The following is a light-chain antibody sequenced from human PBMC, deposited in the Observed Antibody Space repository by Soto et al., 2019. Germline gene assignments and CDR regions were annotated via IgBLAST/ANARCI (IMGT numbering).Light chain of an antibody. CDR1: QSISSY. J-gene: IGKJ2*01. CDR3: QQSYSTPYT. CDR2: AAS. V-gene: IGKV1-39*01. Sequence: DIQMTQSPSSLSASVGDRVTITCRASQSISSYLNWYQQKPGKAPKLLIYAASSLQSGVPSRFSGSGSGTDFTLTISSLQHEDFATYSCQQSYSTPYTFGKGTKLEIK.